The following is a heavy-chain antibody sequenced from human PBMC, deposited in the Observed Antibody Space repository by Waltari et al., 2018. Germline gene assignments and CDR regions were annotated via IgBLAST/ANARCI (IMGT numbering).Heavy chain of an antibody. J-gene: IGHJ4*02. D-gene: IGHD6-19*01. Sequence: EGQLVAFGGGLVQPGRSLRLSCKGSGFTFLAYDLSWVRQAQGKGLEWVAFIRSKPYGETTEYAASVRGRFTISRDDSENFAYLEMNSLKSEDTALYYCTSGRWLANFDDWGQGALVTVSS. CDR3: TSGRWLANFDD. V-gene: IGHV3-49*04. CDR1: GFTFLAYD. CDR2: IRSKPYGETT.